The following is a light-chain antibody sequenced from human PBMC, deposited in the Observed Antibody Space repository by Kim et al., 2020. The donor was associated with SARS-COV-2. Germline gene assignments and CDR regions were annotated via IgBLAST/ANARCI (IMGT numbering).Light chain of an antibody. J-gene: IGKJ4*01. Sequence: LPPGERATLSCRSSQSISAYLAWYQVRPGQAPRLLIYDASNRATGIPARFSGSGSGTDFTLTISSLEPGDFAIYYCQQRSNWPLTFGGGTKVDIK. CDR2: DAS. CDR3: QQRSNWPLT. CDR1: QSISAY. V-gene: IGKV3-11*01.